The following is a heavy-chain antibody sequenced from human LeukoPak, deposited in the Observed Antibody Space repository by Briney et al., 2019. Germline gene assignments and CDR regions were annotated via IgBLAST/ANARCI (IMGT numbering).Heavy chain of an antibody. D-gene: IGHD5-18*01. CDR3: ARGNLRRIQLWFLGSYCFDH. Sequence: ASVKVSCKASGYTFTSYDINWVRQATGQGLEWMGWMNPNSGNTGYAQKFQGRVTMTRNTSISTAYMELSSLRSEDTAVYYCARGNLRRIQLWFLGSYCFDHWGQGTLVTVSS. CDR1: GYTFTSYD. J-gene: IGHJ4*02. CDR2: MNPNSGNT. V-gene: IGHV1-8*01.